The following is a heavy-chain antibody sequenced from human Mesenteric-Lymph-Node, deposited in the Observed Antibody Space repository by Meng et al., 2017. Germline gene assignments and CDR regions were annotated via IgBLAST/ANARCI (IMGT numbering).Heavy chain of an antibody. CDR2: IYYSGIT. CDR3: ARNVPYYYGSGSDKGDYYYYYGMDV. D-gene: IGHD3-10*01. J-gene: IGHJ6*02. Sequence: SETLSLTCTVSGGSISSYYWSWIRQPPGKGLEWIGYIYYSGITNYNLSLKSRVTISVDTSKNQFSLKLSSVTAAETAVYYCARNVPYYYGSGSDKGDYYYYYGMDVWGQGTTVTVSS. CDR1: GGSISSYY. V-gene: IGHV4-59*01.